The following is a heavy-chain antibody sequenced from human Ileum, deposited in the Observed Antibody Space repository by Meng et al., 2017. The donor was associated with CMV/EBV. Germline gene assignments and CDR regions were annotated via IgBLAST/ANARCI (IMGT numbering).Heavy chain of an antibody. V-gene: IGHV4-34*01. CDR2: INQSGST. D-gene: IGHD1-1*01. J-gene: IGHJ4*02. Sequence: QVQLEQLGEGLLKPSDTLSLTCAVYGGSFSGYYLSWSRQPPGKGLEWIGEINQSGSTDYNPSLKSRVTILQDTSKGQFSLKLTSVTAADTAVYYCARGQLVLNYWGQGTLVTVSS. CDR3: ARGQLVLNY. CDR1: GGSFSGYY.